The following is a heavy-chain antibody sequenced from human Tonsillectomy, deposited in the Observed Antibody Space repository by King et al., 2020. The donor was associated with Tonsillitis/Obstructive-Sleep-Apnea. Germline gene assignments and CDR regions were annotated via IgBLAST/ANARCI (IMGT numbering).Heavy chain of an antibody. CDR3: ARVGRYSGYDDALDI. CDR2: IWYDGSNK. D-gene: IGHD5-12*01. J-gene: IGHJ3*02. CDR1: AFTFSSYG. V-gene: IGHV3-33*01. Sequence: VQLVESGGGVVQPGRSLRLSCAASAFTFSSYGMHWVRQAPGKGLEWVAVIWYDGSNKDYADSVKGRFTISRDNSKNILYLQMNSLRVEDTAVYYCARVGRYSGYDDALDIWGQGTMVTVSS.